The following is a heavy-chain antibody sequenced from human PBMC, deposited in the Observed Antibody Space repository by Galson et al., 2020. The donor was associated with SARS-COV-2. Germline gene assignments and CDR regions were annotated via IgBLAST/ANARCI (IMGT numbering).Heavy chain of an antibody. D-gene: IGHD6-6*01. Sequence: ASVKVSCKASEYTFTAYYVHWVRQAPGQGLEWMGWINPNSGGTNYAQKFQGRVTMTRDTSISTAYMELSSLRSDDTAVYYCARDLWVASRPGYFNYWGQGTLVTVSS. CDR3: ARDLWVASRPGYFNY. CDR1: EYTFTAYY. CDR2: INPNSGGT. V-gene: IGHV1-2*02. J-gene: IGHJ4*02.